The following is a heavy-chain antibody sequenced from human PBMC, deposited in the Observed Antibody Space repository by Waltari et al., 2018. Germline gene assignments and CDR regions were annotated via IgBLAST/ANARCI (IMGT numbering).Heavy chain of an antibody. CDR1: GGSISSSSYY. CDR2: IYYSGST. CDR3: ARARRGSGYSYNWFDP. Sequence: QLQLQESGPGLVKPSETLSLTCTVSGGSISSSSYYWGWIRQPPGKGLEWIGNIYYSGSTDYNPSLKSRVTISVEPSKNQFSLKLSSVTAADTAVYYCARARRGSGYSYNWFDPWGQGTLVTVSS. V-gene: IGHV4-39*07. J-gene: IGHJ5*02. D-gene: IGHD3-3*01.